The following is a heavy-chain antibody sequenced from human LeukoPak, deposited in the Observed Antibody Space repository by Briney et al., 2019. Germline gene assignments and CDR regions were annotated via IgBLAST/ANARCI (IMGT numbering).Heavy chain of an antibody. CDR3: ARVRGYCSGGSCFDY. D-gene: IGHD2-15*01. J-gene: IGHJ4*02. V-gene: IGHV1-2*02. Sequence: GASVKVSCKASGYTFTGYYMHWVRQAPGQGLERMGWINPNSGGTNYAQKFQGRVTMTRDTSISTAYMELSRLRSDDTAVYYCARVRGYCSGGSCFDYWGQGTLVTVSS. CDR2: INPNSGGT. CDR1: GYTFTGYY.